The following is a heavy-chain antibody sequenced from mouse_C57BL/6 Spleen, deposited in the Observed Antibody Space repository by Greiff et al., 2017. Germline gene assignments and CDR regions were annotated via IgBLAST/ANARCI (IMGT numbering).Heavy chain of an antibody. Sequence: QVQLQQPGAELVRPGSSVKLSCKASGYTFTSYWMDWVKQRPGQGLEWIGNIYPSDSETHYNQKFKDKATLTVDKSSSTAYIQLSSLTSEDSAVYYCAREGYYYGSSLGWFAYWGQGTLVTVSA. V-gene: IGHV1-61*01. CDR2: IYPSDSET. CDR1: GYTFTSYW. J-gene: IGHJ3*01. CDR3: AREGYYYGSSLGWFAY. D-gene: IGHD1-1*01.